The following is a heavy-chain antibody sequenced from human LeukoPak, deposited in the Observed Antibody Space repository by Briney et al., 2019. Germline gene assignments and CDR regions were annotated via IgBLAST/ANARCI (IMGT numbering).Heavy chain of an antibody. J-gene: IGHJ6*02. CDR1: GFSLSNYW. CDR2: INQDGSDN. Sequence: PGGSLRLSCAASGFSLSNYWMSWVRQAPGKGLEWVANINQDGSDNYYVDSVMGRFTISKDNAKNSVYLQMNSLRPEDTAIYYCAWYGVTHGLDVWGQGTTVTVSS. CDR3: AWYGVTHGLDV. D-gene: IGHD3-10*01. V-gene: IGHV3-7*01.